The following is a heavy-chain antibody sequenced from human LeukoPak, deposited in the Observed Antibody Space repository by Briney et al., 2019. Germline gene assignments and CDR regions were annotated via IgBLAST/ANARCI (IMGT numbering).Heavy chain of an antibody. J-gene: IGHJ4*02. CDR3: ARALRYYYDSSGYYREPFDY. CDR1: GYTFTSYA. D-gene: IGHD3-22*01. V-gene: IGHV3-30*04. Sequence: SCEASGYTFTSYAMHWVRQAPGKGLEWVAVISYDGSNKYYADSVKGRFTISRDNSKNTLYLQMNSLRAEDTAVYYCARALRYYYDSSGYYREPFDYWGQGTLVTVSS. CDR2: ISYDGSNK.